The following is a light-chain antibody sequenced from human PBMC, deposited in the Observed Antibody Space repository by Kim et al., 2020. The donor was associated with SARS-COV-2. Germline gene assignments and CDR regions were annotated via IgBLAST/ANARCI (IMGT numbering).Light chain of an antibody. CDR3: QQSYITPRT. CDR1: QSISRY. J-gene: IGKJ1*01. V-gene: IGKV1-39*01. Sequence: AYVGDRVTITCRSSQSISRYLNWYEQKPGKAPKLLIYAASSLQSGVPSRFSGSGSGTDFTLTISSLQTEDFATYYCQQSYITPRTFGQGTKVDIK. CDR2: AAS.